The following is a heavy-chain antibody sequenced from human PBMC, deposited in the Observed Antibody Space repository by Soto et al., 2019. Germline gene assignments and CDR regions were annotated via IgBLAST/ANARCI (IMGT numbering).Heavy chain of an antibody. CDR3: ARDVPNCSGGSCYPTDAFDI. CDR1: GGTFSSYT. CDR2: IIPILGIA. J-gene: IGHJ3*02. V-gene: IGHV1-69*04. Sequence: ASVKVSCKASGGTFSSYTISWVRQAPGQGLEWMGRIIPILGIANYAQKFQGRVTITADKSTSTAYMELSSLRSEDTAVCYCARDVPNCSGGSCYPTDAFDIWGQGTMVTVSS. D-gene: IGHD2-15*01.